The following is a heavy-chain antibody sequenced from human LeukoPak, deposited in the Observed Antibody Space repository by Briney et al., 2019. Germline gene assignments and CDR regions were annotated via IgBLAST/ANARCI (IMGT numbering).Heavy chain of an antibody. CDR2: ITSGAGST. CDR3: TRERRGTYYAFES. V-gene: IGHV3-11*01. CDR1: GFSISDYY. D-gene: IGHD3-16*01. J-gene: IGHJ4*02. Sequence: GGSLRLSCDASGFSISDYYMSWIRQSPGKGLEWISYITSGAGSTKYADSVKGRFTISRDKAKNSVALQLNSLRAEDTAVYYCTRERRGTYYAFESWGQGTLVAVSS.